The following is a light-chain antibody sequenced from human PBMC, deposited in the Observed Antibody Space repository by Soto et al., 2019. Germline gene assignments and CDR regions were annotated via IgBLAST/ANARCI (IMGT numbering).Light chain of an antibody. V-gene: IGLV1-40*01. CDR2: GNT. J-gene: IGLJ1*01. CDR3: QSYDSSLSGYV. CDR1: SSNIGAGYD. Sequence: QSVLTQPPSVSGPPGQRITISCTGSSSNIGAGYDVHWYQQVPGTAPKLLIHGNTNRPSGVPDRFSGSKSGTSASLAITGLQAEDEADYYCQSYDSSLSGYVFGTGTKLTVL.